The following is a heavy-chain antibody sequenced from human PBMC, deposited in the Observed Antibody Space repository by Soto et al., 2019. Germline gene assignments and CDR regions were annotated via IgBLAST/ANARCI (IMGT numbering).Heavy chain of an antibody. CDR3: ARHVLNEMATSFDYFEY. J-gene: IGHJ4*02. CDR1: VGSISSSSYY. V-gene: IGHV4-39*01. D-gene: IGHD5-12*01. Sequence: SETLSLTCTFSVGSISSSSYYCGWIRQPPGKGLEWIGSIYYSGSTYYNPSLKSRVTISVDTSKNQFSLKMSSVTAADTAVYYCARHVLNEMATSFDYFEYWGQGTLVSVSS. CDR2: IYYSGST.